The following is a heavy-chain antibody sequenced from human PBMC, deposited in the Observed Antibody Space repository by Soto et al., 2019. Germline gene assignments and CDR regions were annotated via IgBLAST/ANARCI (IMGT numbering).Heavy chain of an antibody. CDR3: ARQRWDHFDY. CDR1: GGSISSYY. Sequence: QVQLQESGPGLVKPSETLSLTCTVSGGSISSYYWSWIRQPPRKGLEWIGYIYYSGSTNYNPSLKSRVTISVDTSKHQFSLNLSSVTAADTAVYYCARQRWDHFDYWGQGTLVTVSS. D-gene: IGHD1-26*01. J-gene: IGHJ4*02. V-gene: IGHV4-59*08. CDR2: IYYSGST.